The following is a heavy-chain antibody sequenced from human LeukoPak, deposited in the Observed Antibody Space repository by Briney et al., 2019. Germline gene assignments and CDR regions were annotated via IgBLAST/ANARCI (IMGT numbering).Heavy chain of an antibody. D-gene: IGHD6-19*01. Sequence: PGGSLRLSCAASGFTVSSNYMSWVRQAPGKGLEWVSVIYSGGSTYYADSVKGRFTISRDNSKNTLYLQMNSLRAEDTAVYYCARDRGGWYDWFDPWGQGTLVTVSS. CDR2: IYSGGST. CDR1: GFTVSSNY. CDR3: ARDRGGWYDWFDP. V-gene: IGHV3-53*01. J-gene: IGHJ5*02.